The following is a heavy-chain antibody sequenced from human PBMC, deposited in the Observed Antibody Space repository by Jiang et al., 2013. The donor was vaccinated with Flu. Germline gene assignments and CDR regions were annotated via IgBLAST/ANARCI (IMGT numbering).Heavy chain of an antibody. J-gene: IGHJ6*02. CDR3: ARDHPALDV. CDR1: GGSISSGKYY. Sequence: ESGPGLVKPSQTLSLTCTVSGGSISSGKYYWSWIRQPAGKGLEWIGRISTSGSTNYNPSLKSRVTISVDTSKNQFSLRLTSVTAADTAVYYCARDHPALDVWGHGTTVTVSS. V-gene: IGHV4-61*02. CDR2: ISTSGST.